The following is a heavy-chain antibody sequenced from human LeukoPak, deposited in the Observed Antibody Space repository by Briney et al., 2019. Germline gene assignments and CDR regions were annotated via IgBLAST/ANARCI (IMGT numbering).Heavy chain of an antibody. J-gene: IGHJ4*02. CDR3: VATGVSGSYSFDY. Sequence: GGSLRLSCAASGFTVSDAWMSWVRQAPGKGLEWVSVIYSGGSTYYADSVKGRFTISRDNSKNTLYLQMNSLRAEDTAVYYCVATGVSGSYSFDYWGQGTLVTVSS. D-gene: IGHD3-10*01. CDR1: GFTVSDAW. CDR2: IYSGGST. V-gene: IGHV3-53*01.